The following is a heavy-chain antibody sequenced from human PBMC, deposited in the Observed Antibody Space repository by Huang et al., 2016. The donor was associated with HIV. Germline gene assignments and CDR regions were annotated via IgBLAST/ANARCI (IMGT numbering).Heavy chain of an antibody. CDR3: ARDWSFGSSTSPAD. Sequence: QVQLVQSGAEVKNPGASVRVSCKASGYTFTDSNIHWGRQAPGQGLEWIGWINPKRGGTSYAQRFQGRITMTRDTTISTVHMDLRRIQSDDTAVYFCARDWSFGSSTSPADWGQGTLVTVSS. V-gene: IGHV1-2*02. D-gene: IGHD6-6*01. CDR2: INPKRGGT. J-gene: IGHJ4*02. CDR1: GYTFTDSN.